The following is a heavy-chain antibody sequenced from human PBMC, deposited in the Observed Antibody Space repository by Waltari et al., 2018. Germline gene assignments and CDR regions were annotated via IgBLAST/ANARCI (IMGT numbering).Heavy chain of an antibody. CDR1: GGSITSSHYY. CDR2: VFYNGDT. J-gene: IGHJ3*01. CDR3: TRASIFGVALDAFDL. Sequence: QVQLQESGPGLLKPSETLAPTDSVSGGSITSSHYYWVWFRQPPGKGLEWIGSVFYNGDTYYNPSLKSRVTVSVDTSKNQVSLKLSSVTAADTAVYYCTRASIFGVALDAFDLWGQGTMVSVSS. D-gene: IGHD3-3*01. V-gene: IGHV4-39*01.